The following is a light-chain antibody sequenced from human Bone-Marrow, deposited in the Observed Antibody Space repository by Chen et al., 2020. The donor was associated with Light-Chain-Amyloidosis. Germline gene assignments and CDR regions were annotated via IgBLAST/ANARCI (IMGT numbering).Light chain of an antibody. CDR1: NFGSTS. CDR2: DDS. J-gene: IGLJ3*02. Sequence: SYVLTQPSSVSVAPGQTATIACGGNNFGSTSVHWYQQTPGQAPLLVVYDDSDRPSGIPERLSGSNSGNTAPLTISRVEAGDEADYYCQVWDRSSDRPVFGGGTKLTVL. V-gene: IGLV3-21*02. CDR3: QVWDRSSDRPV.